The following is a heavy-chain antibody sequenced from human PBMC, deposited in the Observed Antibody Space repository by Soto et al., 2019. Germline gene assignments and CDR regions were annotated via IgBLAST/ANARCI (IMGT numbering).Heavy chain of an antibody. CDR3: ARLEWSTNWFDP. D-gene: IGHD3-3*01. J-gene: IGHJ5*02. CDR1: GGTFSSYA. V-gene: IGHV1-69*06. CDR2: IIPIFGTA. Sequence: GASVKVSCKASGGTFSSYAISWVRQAPGQGLEWMGGIIPIFGTANYAQKFQGRVTITADKSTSTAYMELSSLRSEDTAVYYCARLEWSTNWFDPWGQGTLVTVSS.